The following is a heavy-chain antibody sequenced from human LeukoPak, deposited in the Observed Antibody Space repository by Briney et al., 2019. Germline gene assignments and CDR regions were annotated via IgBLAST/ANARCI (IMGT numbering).Heavy chain of an antibody. V-gene: IGHV3-7*01. CDR3: ASTYYYGSGSYSAFDY. Sequence: SGGSLRLSSAASGFTFSSYWMSWVRQAPGKGLEWVANIKQDGSEKYYVDSVKGRFTISRDNAKNSLYLQMNSLRAEDTAVYYCASTYYYGSGSYSAFDYWGQGTLVTVSS. CDR2: IKQDGSEK. D-gene: IGHD3-10*01. CDR1: GFTFSSYW. J-gene: IGHJ4*02.